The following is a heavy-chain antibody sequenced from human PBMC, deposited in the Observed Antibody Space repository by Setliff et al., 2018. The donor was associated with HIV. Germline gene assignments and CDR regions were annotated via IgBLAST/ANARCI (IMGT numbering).Heavy chain of an antibody. V-gene: IGHV1-46*01. CDR2: INPSGGST. J-gene: IGHJ4*02. CDR1: GYTFTSHY. D-gene: IGHD5-18*01. CDR3: ARDGGYSSPYYFHY. Sequence: ASVKVSCKTSGYTFTSHYMHWVRQAPGQGLEWMGVINPSGGSTNYAQKFQGRVTMTGDTSTSTVYMDLSSLRSEDTAVYYCARDGGYSSPYYFHYWGQGTLVTVSS.